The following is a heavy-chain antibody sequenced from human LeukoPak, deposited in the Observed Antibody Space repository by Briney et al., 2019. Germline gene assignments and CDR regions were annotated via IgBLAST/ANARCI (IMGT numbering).Heavy chain of an antibody. D-gene: IGHD3-3*01. J-gene: IGHJ4*02. V-gene: IGHV3-9*03. Sequence: GGSLRLSCAASGFTFEDYAMHWVRQAPGKGLEWVSGISWNSGSIGYADSVKGRFTISRDNAKNSLYLQMNSLRAEDMALYYCANDNSAGGYDFWSGYYSYFDYWGQGTLVTVSS. CDR2: ISWNSGSI. CDR3: ANDNSAGGYDFWSGYYSYFDY. CDR1: GFTFEDYA.